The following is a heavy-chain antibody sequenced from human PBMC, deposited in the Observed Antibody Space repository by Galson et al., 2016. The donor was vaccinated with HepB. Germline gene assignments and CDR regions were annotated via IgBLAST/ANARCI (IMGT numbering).Heavy chain of an antibody. D-gene: IGHD1-7*01. CDR2: IYWSGV. CDR3: AHTETATTAGTARFTH. J-gene: IGHJ4*02. Sequence: PALVKPTQTLTPTCTFPGFSLSTYGVGVGWIRQPPGGALEWVGIIYWSGVRYRLSLHGRLTITKDTSKYEVVLAVTNLDPDDTGTYYCAHTETATTAGTARFTHWGQGVLVTVPS. V-gene: IGHV2-5*01. CDR1: GFSLSTYGVG.